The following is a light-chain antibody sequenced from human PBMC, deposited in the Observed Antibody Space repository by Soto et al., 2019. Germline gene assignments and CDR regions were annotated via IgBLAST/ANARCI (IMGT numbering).Light chain of an antibody. J-gene: IGKJ1*01. Sequence: EIVMTQSPATLSVSPGERATLSCRASQSVSSNLAWYQQKPGQALRLLIYGASTRATGIPARFSGSGSGTEFTLTISSLQSADFAVYYCQQYNNWPPWTFGQGTKVDIK. CDR1: QSVSSN. CDR2: GAS. V-gene: IGKV3-15*01. CDR3: QQYNNWPPWT.